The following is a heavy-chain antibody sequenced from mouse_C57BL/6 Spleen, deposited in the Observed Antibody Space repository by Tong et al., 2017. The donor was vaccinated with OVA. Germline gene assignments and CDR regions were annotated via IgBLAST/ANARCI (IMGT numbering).Heavy chain of an antibody. J-gene: IGHJ2*01. CDR3: ARCDYYGNFDY. CDR1: GYAFSSSW. D-gene: IGHD2-1*01. Sequence: VQLQESGPELVKPGASVKISCKASGYAFSSSWMNWVKQRPGKGLEWIGRIYPGDGDTNYNGKFKGKATLTADKSSSTAYMQLNSLTSEDSAVYYCARCDYYGNFDYWGQGTTLTVSS. CDR2: IYPGDGDT. V-gene: IGHV1-82*01.